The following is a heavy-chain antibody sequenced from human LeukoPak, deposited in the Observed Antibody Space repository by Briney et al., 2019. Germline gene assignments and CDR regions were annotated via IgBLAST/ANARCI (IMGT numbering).Heavy chain of an antibody. CDR1: GGSISSYY. J-gene: IGHJ5*02. Sequence: PSETLSLTCTVSGGSISSYYWGWIRQPPGKGLEWIGSIYYSGTTHYNPSLEGRVTISVDTSKNQFSLKLASVTAADTAIYYCAKGAGGFSYYNWFDPWGQGTLVTVSS. V-gene: IGHV4-39*07. CDR3: AKGAGGFSYYNWFDP. D-gene: IGHD5-18*01. CDR2: IYYSGTT.